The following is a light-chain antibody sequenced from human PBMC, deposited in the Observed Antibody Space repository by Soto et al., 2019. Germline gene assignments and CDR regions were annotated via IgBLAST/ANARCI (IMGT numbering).Light chain of an antibody. Sequence: DIQMTQSPASLSASVGDRVTITCRASQSIDNFLNWYQQKPGKAPKVLIYSASRLQSGVPSRFSGSGSGTDFTLTISSLQPEDVATDLCQQSSSTPPEYTFGQGTKLEIK. CDR3: QQSSSTPPEYT. J-gene: IGKJ2*01. CDR2: SAS. V-gene: IGKV1-39*01. CDR1: QSIDNF.